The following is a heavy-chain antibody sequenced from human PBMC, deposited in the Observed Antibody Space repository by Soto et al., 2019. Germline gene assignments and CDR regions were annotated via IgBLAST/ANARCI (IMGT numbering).Heavy chain of an antibody. CDR3: ARLVGYYAPLDV. CDR2: INAGNGNT. Sequence: ASVKVSCKASGYTFTSYAMHWVRQAPGQRLEWMVWINAGNGNTKYSQKFQGRVTITRDTSASTAYMELSSLRSEDTAVYYCARLVGYYAPLDVWGQGTTVTVSS. D-gene: IGHD3-3*01. J-gene: IGHJ6*02. CDR1: GYTFTSYA. V-gene: IGHV1-3*01.